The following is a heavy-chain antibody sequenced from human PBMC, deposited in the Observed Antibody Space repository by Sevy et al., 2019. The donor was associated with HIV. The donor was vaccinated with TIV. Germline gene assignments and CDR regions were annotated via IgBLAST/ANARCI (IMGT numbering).Heavy chain of an antibody. V-gene: IGHV4-38-2*02. CDR3: ATGGLERLLPYFDY. CDR2: IFHTGYI. Sequence: SETLSLTCTVSGYAISTNYYWGWIRQPPGKGLEWIGSIFHTGYIHYNPSLKRRVTISLDTSKNQFSLRLASVTAADTAIYYSATGGLERLLPYFDYWGQGTLVTVSS. D-gene: IGHD1-1*01. CDR1: GYAISTNYY. J-gene: IGHJ4*02.